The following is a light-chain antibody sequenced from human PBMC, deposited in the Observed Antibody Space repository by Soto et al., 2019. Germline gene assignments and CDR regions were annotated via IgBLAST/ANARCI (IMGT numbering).Light chain of an antibody. CDR1: RNDVGGWNY. CDR3: CSYDVSNVVL. CDR2: EVT. J-gene: IGLJ3*02. Sequence: QSALTQRPSASGSPGQSVTISCTGTRNDVGGWNYVSWCQQHPGKVPKLLIFEVTRRPSGVPDRFSGSKSGNTAYLTVSGLRTEDEAHYYCCSYDVSNVVLFGGGTKLTVL. V-gene: IGLV2-8*01.